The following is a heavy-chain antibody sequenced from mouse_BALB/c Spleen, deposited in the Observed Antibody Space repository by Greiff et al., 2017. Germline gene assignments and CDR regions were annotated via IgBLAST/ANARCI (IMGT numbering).Heavy chain of an antibody. Sequence: EVQLQQSGAELVRPGALVKLSCKASGFNIKDYYMHWVKQRPEQGLEWIGWIDPENGNTIYDPKFQGKASITADTSSNTAYLQLSSLTSEDTAVYYCAVGGNYYFDDWGQGTTLTVSS. D-gene: IGHD2-1*01. CDR3: AVGGNYYFDD. CDR2: IDPENGNT. CDR1: GFNIKDYY. J-gene: IGHJ2*01. V-gene: IGHV14-1*02.